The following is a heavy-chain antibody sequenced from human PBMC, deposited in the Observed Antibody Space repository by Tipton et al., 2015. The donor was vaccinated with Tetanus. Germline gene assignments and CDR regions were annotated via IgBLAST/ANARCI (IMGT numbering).Heavy chain of an antibody. CDR2: ITGSSSYI. J-gene: IGHJ6*02. CDR1: GFTFSSYS. CDR3: ARDRIVVVPAARCMDV. D-gene: IGHD2-2*01. V-gene: IGHV3-21*01. Sequence: SLRLSCAASGFTFSSYSMNWVRQAPGKGLEWVSSITGSSSYIYYADSVKGRFTISRDNAKNSLYLQMNSLRAEDTAMYYCARDRIVVVPAARCMDVWGQGTTVTVSS.